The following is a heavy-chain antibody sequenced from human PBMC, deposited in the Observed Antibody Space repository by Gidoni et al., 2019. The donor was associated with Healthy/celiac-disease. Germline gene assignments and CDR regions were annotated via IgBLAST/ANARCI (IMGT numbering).Heavy chain of an antibody. CDR3: ASGDMITFGGVIATSPFDY. Sequence: EVQLVQSGAEVKKPGESLRISCKGSGYSFTSYWNSWVRQMPGKGLEWMGRIDPSDSYTNYSPSFQGHVTISADKSISTAYLQWSSLKASDTAMYYCASGDMITFGGVIATSPFDYWGQGTLVTVSS. V-gene: IGHV5-10-1*03. J-gene: IGHJ4*02. CDR2: IDPSDSYT. CDR1: GYSFTSYW. D-gene: IGHD3-16*02.